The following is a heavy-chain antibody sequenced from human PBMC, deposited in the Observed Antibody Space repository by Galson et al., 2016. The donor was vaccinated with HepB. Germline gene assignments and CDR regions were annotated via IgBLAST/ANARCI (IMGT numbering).Heavy chain of an antibody. V-gene: IGHV3-23*01. CDR2: ISANGEAA. CDR3: ARRAELALGRYWYIFGMDV. D-gene: IGHD1-1*01. CDR1: GFSFNSYD. J-gene: IGHJ6*02. Sequence: SLRLSCAASGFSFNSYDMSWVRQAPGKGLEWVAIISANGEAAYYTDSVQGRFSISRDNSKKMLFLEVSSLRAEDTAVYYCARRAELALGRYWYIFGMDVWGHGTTATVSS.